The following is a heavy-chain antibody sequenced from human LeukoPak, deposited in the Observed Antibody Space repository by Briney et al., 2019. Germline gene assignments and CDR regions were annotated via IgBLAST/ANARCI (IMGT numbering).Heavy chain of an antibody. J-gene: IGHJ4*02. Sequence: PGRSLRLSCAASGFTFSSYGMHWVRQAPGKGLEWVAVISYDGSNKYYADSVKGRFTISRDNSKNTLYLQMNSLRAEDTAVYYCVTRIAAAGGLDYWGQGTLVTVSS. V-gene: IGHV3-30*03. CDR1: GFTFSSYG. D-gene: IGHD6-13*01. CDR2: ISYDGSNK. CDR3: VTRIAAAGGLDY.